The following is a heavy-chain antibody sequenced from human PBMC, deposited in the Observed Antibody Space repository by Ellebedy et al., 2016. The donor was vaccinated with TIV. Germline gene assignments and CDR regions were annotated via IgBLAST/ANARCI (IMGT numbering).Heavy chain of an antibody. Sequence: PGGSLRLSCAASGFTFSIYWMNWVRQAPGKGLEWVANIKEDGIRTSYVDSVRGRFTISRDNAKNSLYLQMNSLRAEDTAVYYCATGARSEGGYWGQGTLVTVSS. CDR1: GFTFSIYW. CDR3: ATGARSEGGY. CDR2: IKEDGIRT. J-gene: IGHJ4*02. D-gene: IGHD2-15*01. V-gene: IGHV3-7*01.